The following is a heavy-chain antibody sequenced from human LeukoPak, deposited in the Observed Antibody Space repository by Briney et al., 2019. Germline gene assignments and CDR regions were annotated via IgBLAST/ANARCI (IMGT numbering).Heavy chain of an antibody. J-gene: IGHJ3*02. CDR2: IYYSGST. CDR3: ARDGSYYYDSSGTWAFDI. Sequence: SETLSLTCTVSGDSISTNSYYWGWIRQPPGKGLEWIGSIYYSGSTYYNPSLKSRVTISVDTSKDQFSLKLSSVTAADTAVYYCARDGSYYYDSSGTWAFDIWGQGTMVTVSS. V-gene: IGHV4-39*07. D-gene: IGHD3-22*01. CDR1: GDSISTNSYY.